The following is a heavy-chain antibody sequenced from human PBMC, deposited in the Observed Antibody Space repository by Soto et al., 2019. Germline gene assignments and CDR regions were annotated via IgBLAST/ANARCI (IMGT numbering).Heavy chain of an antibody. CDR1: GFTFSSYA. CDR2: ISGSGGST. Sequence: GGSLRLSCAASGFTFSSYAMSWVRQAPGKGLEWVSAISGSGGSTYYADSVKGRFTISRDNSKNTLYLQMNSLRAEDTAVYYCAKAPNLYSGYDFNGDYWGQGTLVTVSS. V-gene: IGHV3-23*01. D-gene: IGHD5-12*01. CDR3: AKAPNLYSGYDFNGDY. J-gene: IGHJ4*02.